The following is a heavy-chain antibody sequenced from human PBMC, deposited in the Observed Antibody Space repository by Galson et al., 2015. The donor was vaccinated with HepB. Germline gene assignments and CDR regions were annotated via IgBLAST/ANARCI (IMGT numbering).Heavy chain of an antibody. CDR1: GFTVSDNY. V-gene: IGHV3-53*01. Sequence: SLRLSCAASGFTVSDNYVSWVRQPPGKGLEWVSGIYASGRTFYADSVKGRFTIDNSKNTLFPQMNSLRVEDTAVYYCVGSHYRSSSDYWGQGTLVTVPS. J-gene: IGHJ4*02. CDR3: VGSHYRSSSDY. CDR2: IYASGRT. D-gene: IGHD1-26*01.